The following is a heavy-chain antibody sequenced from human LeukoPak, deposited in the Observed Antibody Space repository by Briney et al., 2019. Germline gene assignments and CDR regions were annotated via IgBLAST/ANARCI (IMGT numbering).Heavy chain of an antibody. J-gene: IGHJ3*02. Sequence: SETLSLTCAVSGGSISSGGYSWSWIRQPPGKGLEWIGYIYHSGSTYYNPSLKSRVTISVDRSKNQFSLKLSSVTAADTAVYYCARDSQLEAGAFDIWGQGTMVTVSS. D-gene: IGHD1-1*01. CDR2: IYHSGST. CDR3: ARDSQLEAGAFDI. V-gene: IGHV4-30-2*01. CDR1: GGSISSGGYS.